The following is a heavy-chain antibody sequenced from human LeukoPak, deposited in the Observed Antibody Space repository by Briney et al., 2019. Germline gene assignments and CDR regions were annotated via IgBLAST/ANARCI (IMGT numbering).Heavy chain of an antibody. V-gene: IGHV3-23*01. J-gene: IGHJ1*01. D-gene: IGHD2-15*01. CDR3: ASTFPYCGDGSCAL. CDR2: IFGSGGSP. CDR1: GFTFGSHA. Sequence: GGSLRLSCEASGFTFGSHAMYWVRQAPGKGLEWVAGIFGSGGSPHYADPVKGRFTISRDNSKNTLYLQVDNLRADDTAVYYCASTFPYCGDGSCALGGQGTLVIVSS.